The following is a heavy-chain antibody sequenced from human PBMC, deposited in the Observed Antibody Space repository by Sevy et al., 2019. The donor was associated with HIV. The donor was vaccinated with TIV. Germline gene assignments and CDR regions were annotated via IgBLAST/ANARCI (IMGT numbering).Heavy chain of an antibody. J-gene: IGHJ5*02. CDR1: GFTFSSFA. CDR3: ARDRGPLYYDFWSGYFWFDP. CDR2: ISYDGSNE. V-gene: IGHV3-30*04. D-gene: IGHD3-3*01. Sequence: GGSLRLSCAASGFTFSSFAMHWVRQAPGKGLEWVAVISYDGSNEYYAYSVKGRFTISRDNSKNTMYLQMNSLRPEDTAVYYCARDRGPLYYDFWSGYFWFDPWGQGTLVTVSS.